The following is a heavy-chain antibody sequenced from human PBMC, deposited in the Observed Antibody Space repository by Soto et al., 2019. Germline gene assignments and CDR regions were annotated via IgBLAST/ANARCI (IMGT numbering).Heavy chain of an antibody. V-gene: IGHV3-30*18. CDR1: GFTFSSYG. D-gene: IGHD2-21*02. Sequence: ESGGGVVQPGRSLRLSCAASGFTFSSYGMHWVRQAPGKGLEWVAVISYDGSNKYYADSVKGRFTISRDNSKNTLYLQMNSLRAEDTAVYYCAKEWRGLGSYYFDYWGQGTLVTVSS. CDR3: AKEWRGLGSYYFDY. CDR2: ISYDGSNK. J-gene: IGHJ4*02.